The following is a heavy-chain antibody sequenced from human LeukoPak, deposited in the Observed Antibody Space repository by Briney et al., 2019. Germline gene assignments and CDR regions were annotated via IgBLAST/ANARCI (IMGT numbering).Heavy chain of an antibody. CDR2: ISGSGGGT. V-gene: IGHV3-23*01. J-gene: IGHJ3*02. Sequence: GGSLRLSCEASGVTFSSYVMSWVRQAPGKGPEWVSGISGSGGGTYYADSVKGRFAISRENSKNTLYLQMNSLRAEDTDVYYCVQEGPRGLAFDIWGQGTKVTVSS. CDR3: VQEGPRGLAFDI. CDR1: GVTFSSYV.